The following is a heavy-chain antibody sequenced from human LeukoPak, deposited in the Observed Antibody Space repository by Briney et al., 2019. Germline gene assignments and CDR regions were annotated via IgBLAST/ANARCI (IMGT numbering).Heavy chain of an antibody. V-gene: IGHV3-33*01. CDR2: IWYDGSNK. Sequence: PGGSLRLSCAASGFTFSSYGMHWVRQAPGKGLEWVAVIWYDGSNKYYADSVKGRFTISRDNSKNTLYLQVNSLRAEDTAVYYCARRLRGRYYFDYWGQGTLVTVSS. D-gene: IGHD3-16*01. CDR1: GFTFSSYG. CDR3: ARRLRGRYYFDY. J-gene: IGHJ4*02.